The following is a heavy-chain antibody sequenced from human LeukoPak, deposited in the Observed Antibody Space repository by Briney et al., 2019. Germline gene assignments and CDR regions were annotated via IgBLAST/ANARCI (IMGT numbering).Heavy chain of an antibody. CDR1: GGSFSGYY. CDR2: INHSGST. CDR3: ARGLDAVAGTPFDY. D-gene: IGHD6-19*01. J-gene: IGHJ4*02. V-gene: IGHV4-34*01. Sequence: SETLSLTCAVYGGSFSGYYWSWIRQPPGKGLEWIGEINHSGSTNYNPSLTSRVTISVDTSKNQFSLKLSSVTAADTAVYYCARGLDAVAGTPFDYWGQGTLVTVSS.